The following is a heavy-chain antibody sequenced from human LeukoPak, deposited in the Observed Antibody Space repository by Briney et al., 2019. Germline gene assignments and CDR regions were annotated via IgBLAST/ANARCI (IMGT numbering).Heavy chain of an antibody. CDR1: GFTFSRYG. Sequence: GGSLRLSCAASGFTFSRYGMHRVRQAPGKGLEWVAVISYDGSDKHHADSVKGRFTIPRDNSKNTLFLQMNSLRAEDTAVYYCAKDRDIAAAAYYFDFWGQGTLVTVSS. J-gene: IGHJ4*02. CDR3: AKDRDIAAAAYYFDF. CDR2: ISYDGSDK. V-gene: IGHV3-30*18. D-gene: IGHD6-13*01.